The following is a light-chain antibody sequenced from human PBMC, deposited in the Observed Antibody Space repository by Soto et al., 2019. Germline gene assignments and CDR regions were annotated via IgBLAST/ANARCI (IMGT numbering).Light chain of an antibody. CDR1: QSVLYTPNNKNY. V-gene: IGKV4-1*01. CDR2: WAS. J-gene: IGKJ2*01. CDR3: HQYYSSPYT. Sequence: DIVMTQSPDSLAVSLGERATINCKSSQSVLYTPNNKNYLAWYQQKPGQPPKLLIYWASTRESGVPDRFSGSGSGPDFTRTIRSLQAEDLAVYYCHQYYSSPYTFGHGTKLEI.